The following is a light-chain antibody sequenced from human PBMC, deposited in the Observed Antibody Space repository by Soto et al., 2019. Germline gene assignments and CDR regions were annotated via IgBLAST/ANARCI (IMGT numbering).Light chain of an antibody. CDR2: GNN. J-gene: IGLJ2*01. Sequence: SVLTQPPSVSGAPGQRVTISCTGSSSNIGAGYDVHWYQQLPGTAPKLLIYGNNNRPSGVPDRFSGSKSGTSASLAITGLQAEDEADYYCQSYDSSLSGSLFGGGTKVTVL. V-gene: IGLV1-40*01. CDR3: QSYDSSLSGSL. CDR1: SSNIGAGYD.